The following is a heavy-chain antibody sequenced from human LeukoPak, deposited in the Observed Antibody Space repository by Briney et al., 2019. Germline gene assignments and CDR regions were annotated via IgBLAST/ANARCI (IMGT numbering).Heavy chain of an antibody. V-gene: IGHV2-70*11. J-gene: IGHJ4*02. CDR3: ARVSMVRGVTPFDY. CDR1: GGSISSYYW. D-gene: IGHD3-10*01. Sequence: TLSLTCTVSGGSISSYYWSWIRQPPGKALEWLARIDWDDDKYYSTSLKTRLTISKDTSKNQVVLTMTNMDPVDTATYYCARVSMVRGVTPFDYWGQGTLVTVSS. CDR2: IDWDDDK.